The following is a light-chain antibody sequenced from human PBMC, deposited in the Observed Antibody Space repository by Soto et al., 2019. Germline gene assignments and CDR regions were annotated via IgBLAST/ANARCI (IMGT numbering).Light chain of an antibody. Sequence: EIVMTQSPGTLSVSPGGRATLSCRASQSVGRYLAWYQQKPGQAPRLLIYGSSVRVTGVPARFSGSGSGTEFTLTISSLQSEDFGVYYCHESSNWPYTFGQGTKVEIK. CDR1: QSVGRY. V-gene: IGKV3-15*01. J-gene: IGKJ2*01. CDR3: HESSNWPYT. CDR2: GSS.